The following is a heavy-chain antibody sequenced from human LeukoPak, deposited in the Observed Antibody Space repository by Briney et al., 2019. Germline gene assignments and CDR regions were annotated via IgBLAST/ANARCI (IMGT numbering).Heavy chain of an antibody. CDR2: INPNSGGT. CDR1: GYTFTGYY. J-gene: IGHJ5*02. D-gene: IGHD2-2*01. Sequence: ASVKVSCKASGYTFTGYYMHWVRQAPGQGLERMGRINPNSGGTNYAQKFQGRVTMTRDTSISTAYMELSRLRSDDTSVYYCARAGGCSSTTCHPGSFDPWGQGTLVTVSS. V-gene: IGHV1-2*06. CDR3: ARAGGCSSTTCHPGSFDP.